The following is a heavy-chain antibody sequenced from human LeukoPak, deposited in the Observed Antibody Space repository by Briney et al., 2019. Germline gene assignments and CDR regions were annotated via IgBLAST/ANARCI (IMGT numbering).Heavy chain of an antibody. CDR2: ISGDGGST. Sequence: GGSLRLSCAASGFSFDDYVLHWVRQAPGKGLEWVSLISGDGGSTIYTDSVKGRFTISRDNSKNSLYLQMNNLRTEDTALYYCAKDMRFRSTSYGEFDFWGQGTLVTVSS. J-gene: IGHJ4*02. D-gene: IGHD2-2*01. V-gene: IGHV3-43*02. CDR1: GFSFDDYV. CDR3: AKDMRFRSTSYGEFDF.